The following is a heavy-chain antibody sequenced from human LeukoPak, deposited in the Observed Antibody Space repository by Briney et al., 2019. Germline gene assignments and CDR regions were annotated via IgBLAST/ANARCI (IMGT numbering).Heavy chain of an antibody. CDR3: ASSGSVAGPHADY. CDR2: IYHSGST. V-gene: IGHV4-4*02. J-gene: IGHJ4*02. Sequence: SETLSLTCAVSGGSISSSNWWSWVRQPPGKGLEWIGEIYHSGSTNYNPSLKSRVTISVDKSKNQFSLKLSSVTAADTAVYYCASSGSVAGPHADYWGQGTLVTVSS. CDR1: GGSISSSNW. D-gene: IGHD6-19*01.